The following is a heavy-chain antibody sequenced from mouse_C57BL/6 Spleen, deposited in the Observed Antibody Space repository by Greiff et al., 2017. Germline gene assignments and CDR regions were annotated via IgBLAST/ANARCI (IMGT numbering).Heavy chain of an antibody. V-gene: IGHV1-64*01. CDR2: IHPNSGST. CDR1: GYTFTSYW. J-gene: IGHJ3*01. Sequence: QVQLQQPGAELVKPGASVKLSCKASGYTFTSYWMHWVKQRPGQGLEWIGMIHPNSGSTNYTEKFKSKATLTVDKSSSTAYMQRSSLTSEDSAVYYCARGRDGYYDWFAYWGQGTLVTVSA. CDR3: ARGRDGYYDWFAY. D-gene: IGHD2-3*01.